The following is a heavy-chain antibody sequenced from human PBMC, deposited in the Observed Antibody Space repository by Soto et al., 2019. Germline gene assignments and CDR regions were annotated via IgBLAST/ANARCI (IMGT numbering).Heavy chain of an antibody. V-gene: IGHV4-59*01. CDR3: ARDASGRQGIY. Sequence: SETLSLTCTVSGGSISSYYWSWIRQPPGKGLEWIGYIYYSGSTNYNPSLKSRVTISVDTSKNQFSLKLSSVTAADTAVYYCARDASGRQGIYWGQGTLVTVSS. J-gene: IGHJ4*02. CDR1: GGSISSYY. CDR2: IYYSGST. D-gene: IGHD3-10*01.